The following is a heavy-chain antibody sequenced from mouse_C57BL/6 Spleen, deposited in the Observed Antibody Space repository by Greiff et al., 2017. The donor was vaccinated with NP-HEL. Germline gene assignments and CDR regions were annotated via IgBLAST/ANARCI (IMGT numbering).Heavy chain of an antibody. CDR1: GYTFTSYW. CDR3: ARLGDYPIAY. Sequence: QVQLKQPGAELVKPGASVKLSCKASGYTFTSYWMHWVKQRPGQGLEWIGMIHPNSGSTNYNEKFKSKATLTVDKSSSTAYMQLSSLTSEDSAVYYCARLGDYPIAYWGQGTLVTVSA. V-gene: IGHV1-64*01. J-gene: IGHJ3*01. D-gene: IGHD5-5*01. CDR2: IHPNSGST.